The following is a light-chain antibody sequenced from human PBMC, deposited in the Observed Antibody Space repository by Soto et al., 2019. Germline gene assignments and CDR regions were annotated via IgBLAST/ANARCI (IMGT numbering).Light chain of an antibody. CDR3: QQRSNWPPYT. J-gene: IGKJ2*01. CDR1: QSVSSY. CDR2: DAS. V-gene: IGKV3-11*01. Sequence: EIVLTQSPATLSLSPGERATLSCRASQSVSSYLAWYQQKPGQAPRLLIYDASNRATGIPARFSGSGSGTDFTLTISSLEPEDFAVYYXQQRSNWPPYTFGQGTKLEIK.